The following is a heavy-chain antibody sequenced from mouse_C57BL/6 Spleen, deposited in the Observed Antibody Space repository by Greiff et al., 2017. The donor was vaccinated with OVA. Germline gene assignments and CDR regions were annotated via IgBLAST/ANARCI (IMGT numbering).Heavy chain of an antibody. CDR3: ALDSSGSDYFDY. Sequence: EVQLVESGPGLVKPSQSLSLTCSVTGYSITSGYYWNWIRQFPGNKLEWMGYISYDGSNNYNPSLKNRISITRDTSKNQFFLKLNSVTTEDTATYYCALDSSGSDYFDYWGQGTTLTVSS. J-gene: IGHJ2*01. V-gene: IGHV3-6*01. D-gene: IGHD3-2*02. CDR2: ISYDGSN. CDR1: GYSITSGYY.